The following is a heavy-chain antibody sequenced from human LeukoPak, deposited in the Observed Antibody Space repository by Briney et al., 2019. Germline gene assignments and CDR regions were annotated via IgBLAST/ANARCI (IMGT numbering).Heavy chain of an antibody. D-gene: IGHD3-10*01. CDR2: IRSTANGYAT. J-gene: IGHJ4*02. CDR1: GFPFSGSA. Sequence: GGSLGLSCAASGFPFSGSALHWVHQASGEGLEWVGRIRSTANGYATAYAASVKGRFTISRDDSKNTAYLQMDSLKTEDTAVYYCTGNYYGSGSYADFDYWGQGTLVTVSS. V-gene: IGHV3-73*01. CDR3: TGNYYGSGSYADFDY.